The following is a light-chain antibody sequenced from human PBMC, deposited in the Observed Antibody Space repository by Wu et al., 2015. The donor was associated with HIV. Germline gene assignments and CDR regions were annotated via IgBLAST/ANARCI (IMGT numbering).Light chain of an antibody. CDR3: LQYNSYPWT. CDR1: QGIANF. CDR2: GVS. V-gene: IGKV1-17*03. Sequence: DIQMTQSPSAMSASVGDRVTITCRASQGIANFLAWFQHKPGKVPKRLIYGVSSLQSGVPSRFSGSGSGTEFTLTISSPQPEDFATYYCLQYNSYPWTFGQGTKVEIK. J-gene: IGKJ1*01.